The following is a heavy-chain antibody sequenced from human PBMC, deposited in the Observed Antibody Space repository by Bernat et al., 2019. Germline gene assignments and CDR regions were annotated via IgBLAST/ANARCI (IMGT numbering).Heavy chain of an antibody. CDR1: GFAFSSYA. V-gene: IGHV3-23*01. Sequence: EVQLLESGGGLVQPGGSLRLSCAASGFAFSSYAMSWVRQAPGKGLEWVSAISGSGGSTYYADSVKGRFTISRDNSKNTLYLQMNSLRAEDTAVYYCAKDGELLPGGLLDYWGQGTLVTVSS. D-gene: IGHD3-10*01. CDR2: ISGSGGST. J-gene: IGHJ4*02. CDR3: AKDGELLPGGLLDY.